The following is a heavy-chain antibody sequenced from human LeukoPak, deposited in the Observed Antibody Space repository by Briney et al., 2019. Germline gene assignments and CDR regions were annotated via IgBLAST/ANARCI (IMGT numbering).Heavy chain of an antibody. CDR1: GGSISSDY. V-gene: IGHV4-4*07. D-gene: IGHD6-6*01. Sequence: SETLSLTCTVSGGSISSDYWSWIRQPDGKGLEWIGRIYTSGSTNYNPSLKSRVSMSVDTSTNQFSLKLSSVTAADTAVYYCARESSSGSLSTYEYSSSGYWFDPWGQGTLVTVSS. J-gene: IGHJ5*02. CDR2: IYTSGST. CDR3: ARESSSGSLSTYEYSSSGYWFDP.